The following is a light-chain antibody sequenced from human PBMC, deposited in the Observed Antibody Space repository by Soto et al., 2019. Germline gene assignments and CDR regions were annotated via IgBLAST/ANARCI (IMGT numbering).Light chain of an antibody. CDR1: SSDVGRYNY. V-gene: IGLV2-14*03. CDR2: DVS. Sequence: QSVLAQPASVSGSRGQSITISCTGTSSDVGRYNYVSWFQRHPGKVPKLIIYDVSNWPSGVSDRFSGSKSGNTASLTISGLQPEDEADYYCSSFTSSSTFVFGTGTKVTVL. CDR3: SSFTSSSTFV. J-gene: IGLJ1*01.